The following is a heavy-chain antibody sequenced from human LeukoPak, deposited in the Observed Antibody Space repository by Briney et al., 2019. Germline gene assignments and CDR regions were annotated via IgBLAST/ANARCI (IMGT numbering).Heavy chain of an antibody. D-gene: IGHD2-2*01. CDR3: ARDLGREDIVVVPAAQ. Sequence: SVKVSCKASGGTFSSYAISWVRQAPGQGPEWMGRIIPILGIANYAQKFQGRVTITADKSTSTAYMELSSLRSEDTAVYYCARDLGREDIVVVPAAQWGQGTLVTVSS. CDR1: GGTFSSYA. CDR2: IIPILGIA. J-gene: IGHJ4*02. V-gene: IGHV1-69*04.